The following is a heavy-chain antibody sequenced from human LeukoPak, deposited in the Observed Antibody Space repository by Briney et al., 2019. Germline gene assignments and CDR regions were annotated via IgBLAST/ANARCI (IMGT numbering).Heavy chain of an antibody. D-gene: IGHD5-24*01. CDR3: ARDQDGYNFGEDAFDI. V-gene: IGHV1-69*04. CDR1: GGTFSSYA. J-gene: IGHJ3*02. CDR2: IIPIFGIV. Sequence: SVKVSCKASGGTFSSYAISWVRQAPGQGLEWMGRIIPIFGIVNYAHKFQGRVTITADKSTSTAYMKLSSLRSEDTAVYYCARDQDGYNFGEDAFDIWGQGTMVTVSS.